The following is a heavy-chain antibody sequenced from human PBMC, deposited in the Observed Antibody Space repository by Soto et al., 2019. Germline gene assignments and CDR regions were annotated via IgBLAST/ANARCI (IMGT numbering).Heavy chain of an antibody. CDR2: IIPIFGTA. V-gene: IGHV1-69*01. J-gene: IGHJ5*02. D-gene: IGHD2-15*01. CDR1: GGTFSSYA. CDR3: AREAGAEEDGWFDP. Sequence: QVQLVQSGAEVKKPGSSVKVSCKASGGTFSSYAISWVRQAPGQGLEWMGGIIPIFGTANYAQKFQGRVTITADESISTAYIELSSVRSEDTAVYYCAREAGAEEDGWFDPWGQGTLLTVSS.